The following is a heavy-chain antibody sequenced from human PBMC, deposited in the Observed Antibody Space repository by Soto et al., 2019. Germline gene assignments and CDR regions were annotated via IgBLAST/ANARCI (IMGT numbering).Heavy chain of an antibody. V-gene: IGHV4-39*01. CDR3: ATAAGSRYYYYYGMDV. J-gene: IGHJ6*02. D-gene: IGHD3-10*01. CDR1: GGSISSSSYY. Sequence: SETLSLTCTVSGGSISSSSYYWGWTCQPPGKGLEWIGSIYYSGSTYYNPSLKSRVTISVDTSKNQFSLKLSSVTAADTAVYYCATAAGSRYYYYYGMDVWGQGTTVTVSS. CDR2: IYYSGST.